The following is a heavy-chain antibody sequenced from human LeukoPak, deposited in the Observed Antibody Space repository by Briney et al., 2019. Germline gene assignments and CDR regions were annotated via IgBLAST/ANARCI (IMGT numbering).Heavy chain of an antibody. Sequence: GGSLRLSCAASGFTFSNYWMSWVRQAPGKGLEWVANIKEDGSEKYYVDSVKGRFTISRDNARNSLYLQMNSLRAEGTAEYYCASGRQLGYWGQGTLVTVSS. CDR3: ASGRQLGY. J-gene: IGHJ4*02. CDR1: GFTFSNYW. V-gene: IGHV3-7*01. CDR2: IKEDGSEK. D-gene: IGHD6-13*01.